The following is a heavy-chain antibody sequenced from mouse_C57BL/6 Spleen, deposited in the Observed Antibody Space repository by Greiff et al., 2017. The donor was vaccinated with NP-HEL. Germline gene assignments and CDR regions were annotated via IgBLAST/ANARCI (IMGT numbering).Heavy chain of an antibody. V-gene: IGHV5-4*01. CDR2: ISDGGSYT. J-gene: IGHJ4*01. Sequence: EVKLMESGGGLVKPGGSLKLSCAASGFTFSSYAMSWVRQTPEKRLEWVATISDGGSYTYYPDNVKGRFTISRDNAKNNLYLQMSHLKSEDTAMYYCARETRRAMDYWGQGTSVTVSS. CDR3: ARETRRAMDY. CDR1: GFTFSSYA.